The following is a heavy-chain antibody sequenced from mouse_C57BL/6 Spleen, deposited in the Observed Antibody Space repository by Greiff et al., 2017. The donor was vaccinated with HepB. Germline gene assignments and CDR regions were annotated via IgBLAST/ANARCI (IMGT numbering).Heavy chain of an antibody. CDR2: IYPGSGST. V-gene: IGHV1-55*01. Sequence: QVQLQQPGAELVKPGASVKMSCKASGYTFTSYWITWVKQRPGQGLEWIGDIYPGSGSTNYNEKFKSKATLTVDTSSSTAYMQLSSLTSEDSAVYYCARRRDYSYYFDYWGQGTTLTVSS. CDR3: ARRRDYSYYFDY. CDR1: GYTFTSYW. J-gene: IGHJ2*01. D-gene: IGHD1-1*01.